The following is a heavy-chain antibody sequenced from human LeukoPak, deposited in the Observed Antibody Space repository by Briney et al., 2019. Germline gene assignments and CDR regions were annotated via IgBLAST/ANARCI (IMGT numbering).Heavy chain of an antibody. J-gene: IGHJ4*02. V-gene: IGHV3-15*01. Sequence: GGSLRLSCTASGFTFCDYAMSWVPQAPGKGLEWVGRIKRKTDGGTTDYAAPVKGRFTISRDDSKNTLYLQMNSLKTEDTAVYYCTTIIGSVLVGGNTDYWGQGTLVTVSS. CDR2: IKRKTDGGTT. D-gene: IGHD2-8*02. CDR1: GFTFCDYA. CDR3: TTIIGSVLVGGNTDY.